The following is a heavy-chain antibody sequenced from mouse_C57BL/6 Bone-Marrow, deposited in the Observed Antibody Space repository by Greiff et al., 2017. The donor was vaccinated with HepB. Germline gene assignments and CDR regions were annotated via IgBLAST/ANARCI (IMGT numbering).Heavy chain of an antibody. CDR1: GFTFSSYG. CDR3: ARHSYYYGSSFFDY. CDR2: ISSGGSYT. V-gene: IGHV5-6*02. Sequence: DVMLVESGGDLVKPGGSLKLSCAASGFTFSSYGMSWVRQTPDKRLEWVATISSGGSYTYYPDNVKGRFTISRDNAKNTLYLQMSSLKSEDTAMYYCARHSYYYGSSFFDYWGQGTTLTVSS. D-gene: IGHD1-1*01. J-gene: IGHJ2*01.